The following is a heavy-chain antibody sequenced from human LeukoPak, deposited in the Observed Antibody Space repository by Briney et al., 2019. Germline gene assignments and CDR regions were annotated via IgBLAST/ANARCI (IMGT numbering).Heavy chain of an antibody. CDR3: ARGQGTVTTH. CDR1: GGSFSGYY. D-gene: IGHD4-17*01. Sequence: PSETLSLTCAVYGGSFSGYYGSWIRQPPGKGLEWIGEINHSGSANYNPSLKSRVTISLDTSKNQFSLNLSSVTAADTAVYYCARGQGTVTTHWGQGTLVTVSS. V-gene: IGHV4-34*01. CDR2: INHSGSA. J-gene: IGHJ4*02.